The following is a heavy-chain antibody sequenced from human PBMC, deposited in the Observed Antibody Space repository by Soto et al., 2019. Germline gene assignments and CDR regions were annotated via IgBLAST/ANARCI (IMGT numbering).Heavy chain of an antibody. CDR3: AKDLGSGKPTLMDV. V-gene: IGHV3-30*18. J-gene: IGHJ6*02. CDR2: ISYDGSNK. D-gene: IGHD3-10*01. Sequence: GGSLRLSCAASGFTFSSYGMHRVRQAPGKGLEWVAVISYDGSNKYYADSVKGRFTISRDNSKNTLYLQMNSLRAEDTAVYYCAKDLGSGKPTLMDVWGQGTTVTVSS. CDR1: GFTFSSYG.